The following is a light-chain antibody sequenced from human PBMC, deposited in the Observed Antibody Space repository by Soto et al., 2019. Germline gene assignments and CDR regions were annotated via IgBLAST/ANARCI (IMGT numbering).Light chain of an antibody. Sequence: SYELTQPPSVSVSPGQTASITCSGYKLGDKYACWYQQKPGQSPVLVIYQDRKRPSGIPERFSGSNSGNTATLTITGTQAMDDADYYCQTWDSSLGGVFGGGTQLTVL. CDR2: QDR. V-gene: IGLV3-1*01. J-gene: IGLJ3*02. CDR1: KLGDKY. CDR3: QTWDSSLGGV.